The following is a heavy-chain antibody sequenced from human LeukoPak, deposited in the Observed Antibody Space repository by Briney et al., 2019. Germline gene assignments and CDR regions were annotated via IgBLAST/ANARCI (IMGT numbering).Heavy chain of an antibody. V-gene: IGHV3-11*01. CDR1: GFTFSDYY. CDR2: ISSSGSTI. CDR3: AKLANDYGGNSVDY. Sequence: GGSLRLSCAASGFTFSDYYMSWIRQAPGKGLEWVSYISSSGSTIYYADSVKGRFTISRDDAKNSLYLQMNSLRAEDTAVYYCAKLANDYGGNSVDYWGQGTLVTVSS. J-gene: IGHJ4*02. D-gene: IGHD4-23*01.